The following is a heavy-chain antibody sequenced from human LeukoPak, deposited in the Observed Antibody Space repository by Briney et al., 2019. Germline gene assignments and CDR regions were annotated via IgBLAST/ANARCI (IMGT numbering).Heavy chain of an antibody. CDR2: IYYTGNT. D-gene: IGHD3-3*01. V-gene: IGHV4-39*07. Sequence: SETLSLTCSVSGDSITGYYWDWIRQPPGKGLEWIGNIYYTGNTYYNSSLKSRVTISVDTSKIQFSLNLSSVTAADTAIYYCARGLASGYPPIPFDYWGQGTQVTVSS. CDR3: ARGLASGYPPIPFDY. CDR1: GDSITGYY. J-gene: IGHJ4*02.